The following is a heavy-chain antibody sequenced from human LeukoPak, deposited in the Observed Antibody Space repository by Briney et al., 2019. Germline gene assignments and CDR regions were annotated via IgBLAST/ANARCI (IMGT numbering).Heavy chain of an antibody. J-gene: IGHJ4*02. V-gene: IGHV1-8*01. CDR3: ARGRHPGLTWISEY. Sequence: ASVNVSCKAVEYTFTSYDIYWVGQATGQGLAWVGGMNPNRGKRGYAQKFQGRVTMTRNTSISTAYMELSSLTSEDTAVYYCARGRHPGLTWISEYWGQGTLVTVSS. CDR2: MNPNRGKR. CDR1: EYTFTSYD. D-gene: IGHD5-12*01.